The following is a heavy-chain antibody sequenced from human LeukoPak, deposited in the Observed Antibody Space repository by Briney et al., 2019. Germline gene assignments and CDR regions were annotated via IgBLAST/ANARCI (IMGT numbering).Heavy chain of an antibody. D-gene: IGHD6-19*01. CDR1: GGAIRVSTFY. Sequence: SETLSLTCTVSGGAIRVSTFYWAWIRQPPGKGLGWSGSIYYSGVTYYNPSLQSRLTVSVDTSKNQFSLHLTSVTAADPAVYLCARTGTTGWYPPWGQGTLVTVSS. CDR3: ARTGTTGWYPP. V-gene: IGHV4-39*01. CDR2: IYYSGVT. J-gene: IGHJ5*02.